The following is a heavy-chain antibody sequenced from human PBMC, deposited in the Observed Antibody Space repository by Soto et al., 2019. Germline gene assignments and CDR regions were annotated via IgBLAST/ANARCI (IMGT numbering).Heavy chain of an antibody. CDR1: GYTFVNYS. V-gene: IGHV1-18*01. D-gene: IGHD2-2*01. CDR2: ISAHNGNT. J-gene: IGHJ4*02. CDR3: ARDPNIYTSSWFDY. Sequence: QVRLVQSGSEMKKPGASVKVSCKASGYTFVNYSFNWVRQAPGQGLEWMGWISAHNGNTKYAEKFQDRVTLITDISTSTAYMDLWSLRSDDTAVYYCARDPNIYTSSWFDYWGQGTLVTVSS.